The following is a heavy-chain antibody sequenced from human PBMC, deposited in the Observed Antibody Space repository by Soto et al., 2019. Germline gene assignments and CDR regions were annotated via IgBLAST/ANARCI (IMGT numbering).Heavy chain of an antibody. V-gene: IGHV1-69*02. J-gene: IGHJ3*02. CDR3: ARSSSTRLSHHDAFDI. Sequence: ASVKVSCKASGGTFSSYTISWVRQAPGQGLEWMGRIIPILGIANYAQKFQGRVTITADKSTSTAYMELSSLRSEDTAVYYCARSSSTRLSHHDAFDIWGQGTMVTVSS. D-gene: IGHD2-2*01. CDR2: IIPILGIA. CDR1: GGTFSSYT.